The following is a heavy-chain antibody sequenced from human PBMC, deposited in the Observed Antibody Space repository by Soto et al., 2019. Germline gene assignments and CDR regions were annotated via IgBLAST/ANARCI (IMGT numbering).Heavy chain of an antibody. CDR1: GFTFSGSA. J-gene: IGHJ5*02. V-gene: IGHV3-73*02. Sequence: EVQLVESGGGLVQPGGSLKLSCAASGFTFSGSAMHWVRQASGKGLEWVGRIRSKANSYATAYAASVKGRFTISRDDSKNMAYLQMNSLKTEDTAVYYCTRHQGGPDTGTTRFDPWGQGTLVTVSS. D-gene: IGHD1-1*01. CDR2: IRSKANSYAT. CDR3: TRHQGGPDTGTTRFDP.